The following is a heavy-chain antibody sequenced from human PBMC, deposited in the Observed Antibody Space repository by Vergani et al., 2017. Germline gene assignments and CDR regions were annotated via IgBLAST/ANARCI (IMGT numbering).Heavy chain of an antibody. CDR3: ARLTIPDSGYDFLSLDVVVIATNHYYYYYMDV. CDR1: GYSFTSYW. J-gene: IGHJ6*03. V-gene: IGHV5-51*03. Sequence: EVQLVQSGAEVKKPGESLKISCKGSGYSFTSYWIGWVRQMPGKGLEWMGIIYPGDSDTRYSPSFQGQVTISADKSISTAYLQWSSLKASDTAMYYCARLTIPDSGYDFLSLDVVVIATNHYYYYYMDVWGKGTTVTVSS. CDR2: IYPGDSDT. D-gene: IGHD2-21*01.